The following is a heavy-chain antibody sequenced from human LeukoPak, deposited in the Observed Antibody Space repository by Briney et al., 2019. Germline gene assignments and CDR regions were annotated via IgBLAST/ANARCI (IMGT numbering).Heavy chain of an antibody. D-gene: IGHD4-17*01. CDR1: GGTFSSYA. Sequence: EASVKVSCKASGGTFSSYAISWVRQAPGQGLEWMGGIIPIFGTANYAQKFQGRVTITTDESTSTAYMELSSLRSEDTAVYYCARAVPPGGDYPYGLYYYYYMDVWGKGTTVTVSS. CDR2: IIPIFGTA. CDR3: ARAVPPGGDYPYGLYYYYYMDV. J-gene: IGHJ6*03. V-gene: IGHV1-69*05.